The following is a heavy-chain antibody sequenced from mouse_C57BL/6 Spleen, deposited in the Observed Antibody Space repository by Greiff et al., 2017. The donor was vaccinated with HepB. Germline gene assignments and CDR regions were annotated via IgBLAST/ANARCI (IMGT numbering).Heavy chain of an antibody. CDR3: ARPPYGNSGAWFAY. CDR2: ISNGGGST. Sequence: DVKLVESGGGLVQPGGSLKLSCAASGFTFSDYYMYWVRQTPEKRLEWVAYISNGGGSTYYPDTVKGRFTISRDNAKNTLYLQMSRLKSEDTAMYYCARPPYGNSGAWFAYWGQGTLVTVSA. CDR1: GFTFSDYY. J-gene: IGHJ3*01. D-gene: IGHD2-1*01. V-gene: IGHV5-12*01.